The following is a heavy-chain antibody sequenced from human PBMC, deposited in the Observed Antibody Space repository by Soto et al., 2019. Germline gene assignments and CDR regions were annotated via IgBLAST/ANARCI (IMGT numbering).Heavy chain of an antibody. CDR2: IRRSGVST. CDR3: AKDRSAAASYGMDV. CDR1: GFTFSNYA. D-gene: IGHD6-13*01. J-gene: IGHJ6*02. V-gene: IGHV3-23*01. Sequence: PGGSLRLSCAASGFTFSNYAMNLVRQAPGKGLEWVSCIRRSGVSTYYADSVKGRFAISRDNSKNTLYLQMSSLRAEDTAVYYCAKDRSAAASYGMDVWGQGTTVTVSS.